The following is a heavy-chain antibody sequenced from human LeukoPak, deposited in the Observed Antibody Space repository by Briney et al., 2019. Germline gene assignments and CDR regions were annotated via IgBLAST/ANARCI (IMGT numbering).Heavy chain of an antibody. J-gene: IGHJ4*02. CDR2: MYPGDSEA. D-gene: IGHD3-22*01. Sequence: GESLKISCKGSGYSFTSYWIGWVRQMAGKGLEWMGIMYPGDSEARFRPSFQGQVTVSVDKSINTAYLQWSSLKASDTAMYYCASSSGYYYFDYWGQGTLVTVSS. CDR3: ASSSGYYYFDY. CDR1: GYSFTSYW. V-gene: IGHV5-51*01.